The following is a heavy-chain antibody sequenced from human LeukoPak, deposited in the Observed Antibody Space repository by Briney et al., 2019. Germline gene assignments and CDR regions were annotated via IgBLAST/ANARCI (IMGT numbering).Heavy chain of an antibody. CDR1: GVTFSSYG. V-gene: IGHV3-23*01. CDR3: AKDEVDTAMGSFDY. Sequence: GGSLTLSCAASGVTFSSYGMHWVGQAPGNGLEWGSAISGSGGSTYYADSVKGRFTISRDNSKNTLYLQMNSLRAEDTAVYYCAKDEVDTAMGSFDYWGQGTLVTVSS. CDR2: ISGSGGST. D-gene: IGHD5-18*01. J-gene: IGHJ4*02.